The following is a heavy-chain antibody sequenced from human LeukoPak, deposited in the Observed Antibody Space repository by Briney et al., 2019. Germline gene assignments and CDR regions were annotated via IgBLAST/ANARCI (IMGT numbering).Heavy chain of an antibody. J-gene: IGHJ6*02. CDR1: GYTLTELS. Sequence: EASVNVSCKVSGYTLTELSMHWVRQAPGKGLEWMGGFDPEDGETIYAQKFQGRVTMTEDTSTDTAYMELSSLRSEDTAVYYCATSLGYCSGGSCYYYYYGMDVWGQGTTVTVSS. V-gene: IGHV1-24*01. CDR3: ATSLGYCSGGSCYYYYYGMDV. CDR2: FDPEDGET. D-gene: IGHD2-15*01.